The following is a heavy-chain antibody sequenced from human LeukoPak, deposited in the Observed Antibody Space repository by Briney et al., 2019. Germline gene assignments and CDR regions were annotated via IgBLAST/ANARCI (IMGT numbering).Heavy chain of an antibody. CDR2: LIPIFGTA. D-gene: IGHD3-9*01. Sequence: SVKVSCKASGGTFSSYAISWVRQAPGQGLEWMGGLIPIFGTANYAQKFQGRVTITADESTSTAYMELSSLRSEDTAVYYCARAVLVRYFDWLLSLDYWAQGTLVTVCS. J-gene: IGHJ4*02. CDR3: ARAVLVRYFDWLLSLDY. CDR1: GGTFSSYA. V-gene: IGHV1-69*13.